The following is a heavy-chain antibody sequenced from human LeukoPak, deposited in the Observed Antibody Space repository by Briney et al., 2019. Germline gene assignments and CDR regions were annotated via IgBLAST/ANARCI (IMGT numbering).Heavy chain of an antibody. CDR2: ITGSGGST. D-gene: IGHD2-2*01. J-gene: IGHJ4*02. Sequence: GGSLRLSCAASGFTFSNYAMNWVRQAPGKGLEWVSAITGSGGSTYYADSVKGRFTISRDNSKNTLYLQMNSLRAEDTAVYYCANIPPAGSYFDYWGQGTLVTVSS. V-gene: IGHV3-23*01. CDR1: GFTFSNYA. CDR3: ANIPPAGSYFDY.